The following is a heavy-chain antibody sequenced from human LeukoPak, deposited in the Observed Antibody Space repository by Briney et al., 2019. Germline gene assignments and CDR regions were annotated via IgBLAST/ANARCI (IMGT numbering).Heavy chain of an antibody. J-gene: IGHJ4*02. CDR3: ARVGRGYSYGYFDY. V-gene: IGHV1-2*02. CDR2: INTHSGGT. D-gene: IGHD5-18*01. CDR1: GGTFSSYA. Sequence: ASVKVSCKASGGTFSSYAISWVRQAPGQGLEWMGWINTHSGGTNYAQKFQGRVTMTRDTSISTAYMELSRLRSDDTAVYYCARVGRGYSYGYFDYWGQGTLVTVSS.